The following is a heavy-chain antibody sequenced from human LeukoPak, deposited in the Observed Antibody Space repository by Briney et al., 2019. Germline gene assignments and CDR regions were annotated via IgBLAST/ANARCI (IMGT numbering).Heavy chain of an antibody. D-gene: IGHD6-13*01. V-gene: IGHV3-13*01. Sequence: GGSLRLSCAASGFTLRNYDMHWVRQPTGKGLEWVSAMGTGDDTYFSGSVKGRFTGVRENAKNTVYLQMDSLRDGDTAMYYCARRSAAAGIDAFDIWGQGTMVIVSS. CDR2: MGTGDDT. CDR1: GFTLRNYD. J-gene: IGHJ3*02. CDR3: ARRSAAAGIDAFDI.